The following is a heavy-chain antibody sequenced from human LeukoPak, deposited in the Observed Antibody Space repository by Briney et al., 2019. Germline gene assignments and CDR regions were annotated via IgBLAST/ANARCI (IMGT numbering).Heavy chain of an antibody. J-gene: IGHJ6*03. CDR2: IYYSGST. V-gene: IGHV4-59*12. CDR3: ARDQWELLSRDPHYYYCYMDV. D-gene: IGHD1-26*01. Sequence: SETLSLTCTVSGGSISSYYWSWIRQPPGKGLEWIGYIYYSGSTNYNPSLKSRVTISVDTSKNQFSLKLSSVTAADTAVYYCARDQWELLSRDPHYYYCYMDVWGKGTTVTVSS. CDR1: GGSISSYY.